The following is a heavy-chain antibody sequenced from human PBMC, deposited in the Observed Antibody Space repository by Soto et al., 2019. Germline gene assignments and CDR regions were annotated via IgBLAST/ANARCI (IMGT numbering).Heavy chain of an antibody. J-gene: IGHJ3*01. CDR3: AREGSGSHSGLNAFDF. CDR1: GFSFSNHW. D-gene: IGHD1-26*01. CDR2: IKEDGSQK. Sequence: EVQLVESGGGLVQPGGSLRLSCVGSGFSFSNHWMSWVRQAPGKGLEWVANIKEDGSQKYSVDSVKGRFTFSRDNTKNSLYLQMNSLTSEDTAVYFCAREGSGSHSGLNAFDFWGQGTMVTVSS. V-gene: IGHV3-7*05.